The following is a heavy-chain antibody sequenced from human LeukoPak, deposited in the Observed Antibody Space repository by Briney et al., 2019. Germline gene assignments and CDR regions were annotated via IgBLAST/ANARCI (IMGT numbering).Heavy chain of an antibody. V-gene: IGHV4-61*10. CDR2: FYNSGSA. CDR3: ARDRNFYGEPLNWFDP. Sequence: SETLSLTCTVSGGSISSGSYYWTWIRQPAGKGLEWIGHFYNSGSANYNPSLKSRVTISVDTSKNQFSLKLSSVTAADTAVYYCARDRNFYGEPLNWFDPWGQGTLVTVSS. J-gene: IGHJ5*02. CDR1: GGSISSGSYY. D-gene: IGHD2/OR15-2a*01.